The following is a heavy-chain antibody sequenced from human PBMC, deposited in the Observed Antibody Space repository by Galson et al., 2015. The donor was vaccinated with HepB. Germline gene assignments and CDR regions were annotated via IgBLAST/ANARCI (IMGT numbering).Heavy chain of an antibody. CDR1: RFTFSSYT. J-gene: IGHJ4*02. Sequence: SLRLSCAASRFTFSSYTMHWVRQAPGKGLEWVAFISYDGSNKNFADSVKGRFTISRDNSRSTLYLQMHSLSLEDTAVYYCARSFMVAANHLDCWGQGTLVTVSS. V-gene: IGHV3-30-3*01. CDR3: ARSFMVAANHLDC. D-gene: IGHD2-15*01. CDR2: ISYDGSNK.